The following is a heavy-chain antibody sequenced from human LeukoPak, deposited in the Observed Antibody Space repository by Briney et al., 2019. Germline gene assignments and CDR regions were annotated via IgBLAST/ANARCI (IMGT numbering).Heavy chain of an antibody. Sequence: ASVNVSCKASVYTISNYAFTWVRQAPGQGLEWMGWISVFNGNTKYAQKLQGRDTKTTDTSTSTAYMELRSLTSDDTAVYYCARDRIGGTYYDYWGQGTLVTVSS. CDR1: VYTISNYA. CDR2: ISVFNGNT. D-gene: IGHD1-26*01. J-gene: IGHJ4*02. V-gene: IGHV1-18*01. CDR3: ARDRIGGTYYDY.